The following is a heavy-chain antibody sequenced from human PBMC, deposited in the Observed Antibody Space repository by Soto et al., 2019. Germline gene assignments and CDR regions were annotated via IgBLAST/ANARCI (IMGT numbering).Heavy chain of an antibody. D-gene: IGHD6-19*01. CDR3: ASVLGYSSGWTHDAFDI. J-gene: IGHJ3*02. CDR2: IIPIFGTA. Sequence: SVKVSCKASGGTFSSYAISWVRQAPGQGLEWMGGIIPIFGTANYAQKFQGRVTITADESTSTAYMELSSLRSEDTAVYYCASVLGYSSGWTHDAFDIWGQGTMVTVSS. V-gene: IGHV1-69*13. CDR1: GGTFSSYA.